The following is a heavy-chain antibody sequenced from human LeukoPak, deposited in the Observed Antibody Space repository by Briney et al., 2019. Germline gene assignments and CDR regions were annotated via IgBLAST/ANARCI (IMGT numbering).Heavy chain of an antibody. D-gene: IGHD3-10*01. V-gene: IGHV3-74*01. Sequence: PGGSLRLSCAASGFTFSSYWMHWVCQAPGKGLMWVSRINSDGSSTSYADSVKGRFTISRDNAKNTLYLQTNSLRVEDTAVYYCARVGGGYWGQGTLVTVSS. J-gene: IGHJ4*02. CDR1: GFTFSSYW. CDR2: INSDGSST. CDR3: ARVGGGY.